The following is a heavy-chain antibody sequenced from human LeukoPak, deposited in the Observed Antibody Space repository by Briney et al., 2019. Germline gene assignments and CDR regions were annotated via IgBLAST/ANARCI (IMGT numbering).Heavy chain of an antibody. D-gene: IGHD2-2*01. CDR2: ISGSGGRT. Sequence: GGSLRLSCAASGFTFSSYAMSWVRQAPEKGLEWVAAISGSGGRTYYADSVKGRFTISRDDAKNSLYLQMNSLRAEDTAVYYCARDNLGYCSSTSCSSGLYWGQGTLVTVSS. V-gene: IGHV3-23*01. J-gene: IGHJ4*02. CDR1: GFTFSSYA. CDR3: ARDNLGYCSSTSCSSGLY.